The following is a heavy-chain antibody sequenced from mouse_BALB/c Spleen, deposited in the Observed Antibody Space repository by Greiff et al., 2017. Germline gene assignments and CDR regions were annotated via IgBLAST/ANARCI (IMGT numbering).Heavy chain of an antibody. V-gene: IGHV5-9*03. D-gene: IGHD1-1*01. CDR1: GFTFSSYA. J-gene: IGHJ4*01. CDR2: ISSGGGNT. CDR3: ARSGGSSYVRAMDY. Sequence: DVKLVESGGGLVKPGGSLKLSCAASGFTFSSYAMSWVRQTPEKRLEWVATISSGGGNTYYPDSVKGRFTISRDNAKNNLYLQMSSLRSEDTALYYCARSGGSSYVRAMDYWGQGTSVTVSS.